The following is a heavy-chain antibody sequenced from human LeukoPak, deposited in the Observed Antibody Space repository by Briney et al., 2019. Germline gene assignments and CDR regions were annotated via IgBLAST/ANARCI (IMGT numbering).Heavy chain of an antibody. V-gene: IGHV3-21*01. Sequence: PGGSLRLSCAASGFTFSSYSINLVRQAPGKGLEWVSSISSSSSYIHYGDSVKGRFTISRDNAKNSLYLQMDSLRAEDTAVYYCARFLGSSGYYSDYWGQGTLVTVSS. CDR2: ISSSSSYI. J-gene: IGHJ4*02. CDR1: GFTFSSYS. CDR3: ARFLGSSGYYSDY. D-gene: IGHD3-22*01.